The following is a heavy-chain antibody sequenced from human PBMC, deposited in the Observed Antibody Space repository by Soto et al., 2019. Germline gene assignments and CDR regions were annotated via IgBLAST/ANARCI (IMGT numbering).Heavy chain of an antibody. CDR1: GFTFSSYA. CDR2: ISGSGGST. D-gene: IGHD5-18*01. Sequence: GGSLRLSCAASGFTFSSYAMSWVRQAPGKGLEWVSAISGSGGSTYYADSVKGRFTISRDNSKNTLYLQMNSLRAEDTAVYYCAKDQGYSYIRKGSDYWGQGTLVTVSS. J-gene: IGHJ4*02. V-gene: IGHV3-23*01. CDR3: AKDQGYSYIRKGSDY.